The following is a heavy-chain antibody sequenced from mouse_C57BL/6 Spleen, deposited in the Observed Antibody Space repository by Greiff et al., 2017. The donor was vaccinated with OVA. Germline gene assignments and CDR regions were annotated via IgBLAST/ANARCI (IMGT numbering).Heavy chain of an antibody. V-gene: IGHV1-55*01. CDR2: IYPGSGST. CDR3: AIRTGTEAMDY. Sequence: QVQLKQPGAELVKPGASVKMSCKASGYTFTSYWITWVKQRPGQGLEWIGDIYPGSGSTNYNEKFKSKATLTVDTSSSTAYMQLSSLTSEDSAVYYCAIRTGTEAMDYWGQGTSVTVSS. J-gene: IGHJ4*01. CDR1: GYTFTSYW. D-gene: IGHD4-1*01.